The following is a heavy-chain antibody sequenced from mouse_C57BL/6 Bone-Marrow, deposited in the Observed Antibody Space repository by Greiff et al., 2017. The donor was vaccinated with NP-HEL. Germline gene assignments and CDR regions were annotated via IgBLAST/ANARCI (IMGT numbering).Heavy chain of an antibody. CDR2: IDPSDSYT. CDR1: GYTFTSYW. V-gene: IGHV1-69*01. Sequence: QVQLQQPGAELVMPGASVKLSCKASGYTFTSYWMHWVKQRPGQGLEWIGEIDPSDSYTNYNQKFKGKSTLTVDKSSSTAYMQLSSLTSEDSAVYYCARGPNWDGRAWFAYWGQGTLVTVSA. CDR3: ARGPNWDGRAWFAY. J-gene: IGHJ3*01. D-gene: IGHD4-1*01.